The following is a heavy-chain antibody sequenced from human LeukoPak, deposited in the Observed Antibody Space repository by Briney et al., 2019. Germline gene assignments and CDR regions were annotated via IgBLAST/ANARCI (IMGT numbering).Heavy chain of an antibody. CDR3: ASRSLGYCSSTSCLGGY. Sequence: SETLSLTCAVHGGSFSGYYWSWIRQPPGKGLEWIGEINHSGSTNYNPSLKSRVTISVDTSKNQFSLKLSSVTAADTAVYYCASRSLGYCSSTSCLGGYWGQGTLVTVSS. J-gene: IGHJ4*02. CDR2: INHSGST. V-gene: IGHV4-34*01. D-gene: IGHD2-2*01. CDR1: GGSFSGYY.